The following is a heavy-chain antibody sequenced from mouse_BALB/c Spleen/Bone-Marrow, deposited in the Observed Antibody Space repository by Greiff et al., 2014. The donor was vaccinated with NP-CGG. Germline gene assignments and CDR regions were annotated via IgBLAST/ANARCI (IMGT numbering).Heavy chain of an antibody. V-gene: IGHV1S56*01. CDR1: GYTFTSYY. CDR2: IYPGDGST. CDR3: ARGGGMDY. J-gene: IGHJ4*01. Sequence: QVQLKESGPELVKPGASVKMSCEASGYTFTSYYIHWVKQRPGQGLEWIGWIYPGDGSTKYNEKFKGKTTLTADKSSSTACMLLSSLTSEDSAIYFCARGGGMDYWGQGTSVTVSS.